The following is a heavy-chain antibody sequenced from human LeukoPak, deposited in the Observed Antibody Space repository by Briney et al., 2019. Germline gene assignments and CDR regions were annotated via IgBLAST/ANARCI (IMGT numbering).Heavy chain of an antibody. Sequence: GRSLRLSCAASGFTFSSYAMHWVRQAPGKGLEWVAVISYDGSNKYYPDSVKGRFTISRDNSKNTLYLQINSLRAEDTAVYYCARARDSLFVDTAGSTAGNAFDIWGQGTMVTVSS. CDR1: GFTFSSYA. D-gene: IGHD3-10*01. V-gene: IGHV3-30*01. CDR2: ISYDGSNK. CDR3: ARARDSLFVDTAGSTAGNAFDI. J-gene: IGHJ3*02.